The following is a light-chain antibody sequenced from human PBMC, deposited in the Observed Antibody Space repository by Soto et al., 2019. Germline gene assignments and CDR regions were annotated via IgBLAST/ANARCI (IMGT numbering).Light chain of an antibody. CDR1: SSDIGGYDF. Sequence: QSALTQPPSASGSPGQSVTISCTGSSSDIGGYDFVSWYQQHPGKVHKLLIYEVTKRPSGGPDRFSGSKSGNTASLTVSGLQVDDEADYYCCSHAGSKNYYLFGHGTKLTVL. V-gene: IGLV2-8*01. J-gene: IGLJ1*01. CDR3: CSHAGSKNYYL. CDR2: EVT.